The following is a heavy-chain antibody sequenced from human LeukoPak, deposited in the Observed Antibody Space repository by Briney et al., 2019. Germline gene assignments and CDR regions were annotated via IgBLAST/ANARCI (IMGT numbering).Heavy chain of an antibody. Sequence: PSETLSLTCTVSGGSISSYYWSWIRQPPGKGLEWIGYIYYSGSTNYNPSLKSRVTISVDTSKNQFSLKLSSVTAADTAVYYCARLESSWYSVYWGQGTLVTVSS. J-gene: IGHJ4*02. V-gene: IGHV4-59*08. CDR3: ARLESSWYSVY. D-gene: IGHD6-13*01. CDR2: IYYSGST. CDR1: GGSISSYY.